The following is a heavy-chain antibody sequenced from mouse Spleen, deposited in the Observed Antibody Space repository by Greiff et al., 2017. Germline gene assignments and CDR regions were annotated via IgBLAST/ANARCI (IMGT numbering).Heavy chain of an antibody. V-gene: IGHV3-6*01. CDR3: ARDRYDVGVAY. D-gene: IGHD2-14*01. Sequence: EVQRVESGPGLVKPSQSLSLTCSVTGYSITSGNYWNWIRQFPGNKLEWMGYISYDGSNNYNPSLKNRISITRDTSKNQFFLKLNSVTTEDTATYYCARDRYDVGVAYWGQGTLVTVSA. CDR1: GYSITSGNY. J-gene: IGHJ3*01. CDR2: ISYDGSN.